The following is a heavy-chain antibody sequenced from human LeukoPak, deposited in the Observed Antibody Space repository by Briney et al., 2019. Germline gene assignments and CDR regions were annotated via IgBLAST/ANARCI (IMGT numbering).Heavy chain of an antibody. CDR3: ARVTATSFEFDY. V-gene: IGHV4-39*07. J-gene: IGHJ4*02. CDR1: GGSISSSSYY. Sequence: SETLSLTCTVSGGSISSSSYYWGWVRQPPGKGLEWIGSIYYSGSAYYNPSLKSRVTMSVDTSKNQFSLRLTSVTAADTAVYYCARVTATSFEFDYWGQGTLVTVSS. D-gene: IGHD5-18*01. CDR2: IYYSGSA.